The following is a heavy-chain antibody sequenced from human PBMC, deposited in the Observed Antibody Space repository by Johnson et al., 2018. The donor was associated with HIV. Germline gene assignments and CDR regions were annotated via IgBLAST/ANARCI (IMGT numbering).Heavy chain of an antibody. CDR3: ARDLTGSYAVDI. CDR1: GFTFSSYG. D-gene: IGHD1-26*01. V-gene: IGHV3-30*02. CDR2: IRYDGSKR. J-gene: IGHJ3*02. Sequence: QVQLVESGGGVVQPGGSLRLSCAASGFTFSSYGMHWVHQAPGKGLEWVAFIRYDGSKRNYADSVKGRFTISRDSSKNTLYLEMNGLRAEDTAVYYCARDLTGSYAVDIWGHGTMVTVSS.